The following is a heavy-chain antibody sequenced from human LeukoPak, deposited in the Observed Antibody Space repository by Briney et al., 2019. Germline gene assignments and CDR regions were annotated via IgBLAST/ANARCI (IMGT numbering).Heavy chain of an antibody. CDR3: ARGSSSGWPDYFDH. D-gene: IGHD6-19*01. Sequence: GGSLRLSCAASGFTLSTYWMHWVRQAPGKGPLWVSRISGDGTNTPYADSVKGRFTISRDNAKNTLYLQMNSLRAEDTAVYYCARGSSSGWPDYFDHWGQGILVIVSS. CDR1: GFTLSTYW. CDR2: ISGDGTNT. V-gene: IGHV3-74*01. J-gene: IGHJ4*02.